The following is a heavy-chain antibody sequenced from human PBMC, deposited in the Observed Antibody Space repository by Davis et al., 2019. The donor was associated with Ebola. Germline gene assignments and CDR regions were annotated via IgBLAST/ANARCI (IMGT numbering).Heavy chain of an antibody. CDR2: INAGNGNT. V-gene: IGHV1-3*01. J-gene: IGHJ4*02. CDR1: GYTFTSYA. Sequence: AASVKVSCKASGYTFTSYAMHWVRQAPGQRLEWMGWINAGNGNTKYSQKFQGRVTITRDTSTSTAYMELRSLRSDDTAVYYCARDTGSYPFDYWGQGTLVTVSS. CDR3: ARDTGSYPFDY. D-gene: IGHD1-26*01.